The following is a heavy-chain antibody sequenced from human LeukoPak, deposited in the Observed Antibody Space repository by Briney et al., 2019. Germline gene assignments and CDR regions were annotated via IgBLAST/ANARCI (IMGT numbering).Heavy chain of an antibody. CDR2: IYYSGGT. D-gene: IGHD3-22*01. Sequence: SETLSLTCTVSGGSISGDYWSWIRQPPGKGLDWIGYIYYSGGTNYNPSLKSRVTISVDTSKNQFSLKLSSVTAADTAVYYCARAGGYDSSGYYWSWGQGTLVTVSS. CDR3: ARAGGYDSSGYYWS. CDR1: GGSISGDY. V-gene: IGHV4-59*08. J-gene: IGHJ5*02.